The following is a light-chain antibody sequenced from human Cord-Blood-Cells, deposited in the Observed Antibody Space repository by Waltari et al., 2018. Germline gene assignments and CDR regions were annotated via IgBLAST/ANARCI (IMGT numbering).Light chain of an antibody. Sequence: QSALTQPASVSGSPGQSITISCTGTSSDVGGYNYVSWYQQHPGNAPKLMIYDVSNRPSGVSNHFSGSKSGNTASLTISGLQAEDEADYYCSSYTSSSTYVFGTGTKVTVL. V-gene: IGLV2-14*01. CDR1: SSDVGGYNY. J-gene: IGLJ1*01. CDR2: DVS. CDR3: SSYTSSSTYV.